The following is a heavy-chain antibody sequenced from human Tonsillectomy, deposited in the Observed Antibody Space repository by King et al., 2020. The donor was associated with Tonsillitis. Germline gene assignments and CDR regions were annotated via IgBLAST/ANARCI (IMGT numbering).Heavy chain of an antibody. Sequence: VQLVESGGGLVKPGGSLRLSCAASGFTFSDYYMTWIRQAPGKGLEWVSYIGSRGTTIFYSDSVKGRFTIPRDNAKNSLYLQMNSLRAEDTAVYFCVPEQTASSSSGYWGQGTLVTVSS. D-gene: IGHD6-6*01. CDR1: GFTFSDYY. V-gene: IGHV3-11*01. CDR3: VPEQTASSSSGY. J-gene: IGHJ4*02. CDR2: IGSRGTTI.